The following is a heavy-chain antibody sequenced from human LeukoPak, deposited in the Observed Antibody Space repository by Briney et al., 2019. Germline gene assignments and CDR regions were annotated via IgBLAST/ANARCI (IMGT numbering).Heavy chain of an antibody. D-gene: IGHD6-19*01. CDR1: GFTFSNYA. J-gene: IGHJ4*02. CDR2: ISGSDGST. V-gene: IGHV3-43*02. CDR3: ARESESSGWYDY. Sequence: GGSLRLSCAASGFTFSNYAMTWVRQAPGKGLEWVSIISGSDGSTSYADSVKGRFTISRDNSKDSLYLQMNSLRSDDTALYYCARESESSGWYDYWGQGTLVTVSS.